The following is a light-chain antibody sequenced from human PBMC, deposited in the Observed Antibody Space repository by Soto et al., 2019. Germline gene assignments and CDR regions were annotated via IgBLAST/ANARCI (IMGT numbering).Light chain of an antibody. CDR3: QDYGSSPLTWT. Sequence: EIVLTQSPGALSLSPGERATLSCRTSQSVSTNYLAWYQEKPGQAPRLLIYGASSRATGIPDRSSRSGSGTDFTVPISRLEPEDFAVYDSQDYGSSPLTWTFGQGTKVEIK. CDR1: QSVSTNY. J-gene: IGKJ1*01. V-gene: IGKV3-20*01. CDR2: GAS.